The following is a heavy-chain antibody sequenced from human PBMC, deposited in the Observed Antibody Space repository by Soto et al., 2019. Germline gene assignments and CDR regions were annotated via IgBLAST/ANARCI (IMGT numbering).Heavy chain of an antibody. CDR1: AFTFSSYS. J-gene: IGHJ4*02. V-gene: IGHV3-48*02. CDR3: ARDPSGGSWTDFDY. CDR2: ISSSSSTI. D-gene: IGHD2-15*01. Sequence: EVQLVESGGGLVQPGGSLRLSCAASAFTFSSYSMNWVRQAPGKGLEWVSYISSSSSTIYYADSVKGRFTISRDNAKNSLYLQMNSLRDEDTAVYYCARDPSGGSWTDFDYWGQGTLVTVSS.